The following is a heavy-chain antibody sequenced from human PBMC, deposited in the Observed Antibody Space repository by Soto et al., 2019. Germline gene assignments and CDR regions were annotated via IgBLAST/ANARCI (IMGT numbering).Heavy chain of an antibody. Sequence: QVQLVQSGAEVKKPGSSVKVSCKASGGTFSSYAISWVRQAPGQGLEGMGGIIPIFGTANYAQKFQGRVTITADESTSTAYMELSSLRSEDTAVYYCARSWRFGYDSSAIVEFDYWGQGTLVTVSS. CDR2: IIPIFGTA. CDR3: ARSWRFGYDSSAIVEFDY. V-gene: IGHV1-69*01. CDR1: GGTFSSYA. J-gene: IGHJ4*02. D-gene: IGHD5-12*01.